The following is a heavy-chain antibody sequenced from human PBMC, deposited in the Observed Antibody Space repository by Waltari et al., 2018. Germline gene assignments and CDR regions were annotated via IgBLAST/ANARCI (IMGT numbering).Heavy chain of an antibody. CDR3: ARATRHVGSGSYYLGY. J-gene: IGHJ4*02. CDR2: IYYSGST. D-gene: IGHD3-10*01. V-gene: IGHV4-39*07. CDR1: GGSISSSSYY. Sequence: QLQLQESGPGLVKPSETLSLTCTVSGGSISSSSYYWGWIRQPPGKGLEWIGSIYYSGSTYYNPSLKSRVTISVDTSKNQFSRKLSSVTAADTAVDYCARATRHVGSGSYYLGYWGQGTLVTVSS.